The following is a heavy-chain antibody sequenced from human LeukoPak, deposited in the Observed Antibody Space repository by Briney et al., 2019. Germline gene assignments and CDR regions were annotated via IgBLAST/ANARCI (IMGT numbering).Heavy chain of an antibody. J-gene: IGHJ6*03. V-gene: IGHV3-7*01. CDR3: ARDNDHYMDV. CDR2: IRKDGSKT. CDR1: GFTFSSYW. D-gene: IGHD1-1*01. Sequence: GGSLRLSCAASGFTFSSYWMSWVRQAPGKGLEWVANIRKDGSKTYYADSVKGRYTISRDNAKNSLYLQMNSLRAEDTAVYYCARDNDHYMDVWGKGTTVTASS.